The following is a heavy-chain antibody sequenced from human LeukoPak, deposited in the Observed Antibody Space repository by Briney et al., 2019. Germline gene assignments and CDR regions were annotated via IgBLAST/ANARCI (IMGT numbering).Heavy chain of an antibody. V-gene: IGHV3-23*01. J-gene: IGHJ4*02. CDR3: AKFVGSGWYNFDY. D-gene: IGHD6-19*01. Sequence: GGSLRLSCAVSGFIFSSYAMSWVRQAPGKGLEWFSAISGSDGSTYYADSVKGRFTISRDNSKNTLYLQMNSLRVEDTAVYYCAKFVGSGWYNFDYWGQGTLVTVSS. CDR2: ISGSDGST. CDR1: GFIFSSYA.